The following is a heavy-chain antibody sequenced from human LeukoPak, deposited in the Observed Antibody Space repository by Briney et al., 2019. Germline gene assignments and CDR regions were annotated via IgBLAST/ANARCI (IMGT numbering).Heavy chain of an antibody. CDR2: ISRNGGST. Sequence: PGGSLRLSCSASGFTFNSYPVHWVRQAPGKGLEYVSGISRNGGSTYYADSVKGRFTISRDNSKNTLYLQMNSLRAEDTAVYYCARALAATYYFDYWGQGTLVTVSS. D-gene: IGHD2-15*01. J-gene: IGHJ4*02. CDR3: ARALAATYYFDY. CDR1: GFTFNSYP. V-gene: IGHV3-64*04.